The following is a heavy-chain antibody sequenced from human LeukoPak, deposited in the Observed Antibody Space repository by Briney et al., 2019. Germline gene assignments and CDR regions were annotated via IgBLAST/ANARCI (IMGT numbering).Heavy chain of an antibody. CDR2: ISSGGSTV. CDR1: GFTFRSFE. J-gene: IGHJ3*02. V-gene: IGHV3-48*03. Sequence: GGSLRLSCAASGFTFRSFEMNRVRQAPGKGLEWVSYISSGGSTVYYADSVKGRFTISRDNAKNSLYLQMNSLRAEDTAVYYCARVIIVGATGIWGQGTMVTVSS. CDR3: ARVIIVGATGI. D-gene: IGHD1-26*01.